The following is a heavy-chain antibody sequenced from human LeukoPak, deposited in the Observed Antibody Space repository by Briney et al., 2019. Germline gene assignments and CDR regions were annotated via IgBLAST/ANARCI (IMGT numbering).Heavy chain of an antibody. CDR1: GGSISSSSYY. Sequence: PSETLSLTCTVSGGSISSSSYYWGWIRQPPGKGLEWIGEINHSGSTNYNPSLKSRVTISVDTSKNQFSLKLSSVTAADTAVYYCARVGTYWGQGTLVTVSS. CDR2: INHSGST. CDR3: ARVGTY. J-gene: IGHJ4*02. D-gene: IGHD1-1*01. V-gene: IGHV4-39*07.